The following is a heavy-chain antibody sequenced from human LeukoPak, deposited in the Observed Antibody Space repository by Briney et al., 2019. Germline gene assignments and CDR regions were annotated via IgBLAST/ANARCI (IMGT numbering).Heavy chain of an antibody. Sequence: QPGGPLRLSCAASGFTFSTYAMSWVRQAPGKGLEWVSAISGSGGSTYQADSVKGRFTISRDNSKNTLYLQMNSLRAEDTAVYYCAKDLQWGDYYYGMDVWGQGTTVTVSS. CDR3: AKDLQWGDYYYGMDV. V-gene: IGHV3-23*01. J-gene: IGHJ6*02. D-gene: IGHD1-26*01. CDR1: GFTFSTYA. CDR2: ISGSGGST.